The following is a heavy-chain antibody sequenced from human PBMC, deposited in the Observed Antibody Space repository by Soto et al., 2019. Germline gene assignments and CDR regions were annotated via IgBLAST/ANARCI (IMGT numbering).Heavy chain of an antibody. D-gene: IGHD3-9*01. CDR3: TREAMTGNWFDP. V-gene: IGHV3-74*01. CDR2: INRDGSTT. CDR1: GFPFDGHW. J-gene: IGHJ5*02. Sequence: SLRLSCAASGFPFDGHWMHWVRQAPGKGLVWVSRINRDGSTTSHAESVKCRFTISRDNARNTLFLQMNSLTVEDTAAYYCTREAMTGNWFDPWGQVTLVTVSS.